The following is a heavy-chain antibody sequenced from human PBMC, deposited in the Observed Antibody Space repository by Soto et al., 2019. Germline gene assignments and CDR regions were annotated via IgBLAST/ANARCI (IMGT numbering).Heavy chain of an antibody. CDR3: ARSGGYCSGGSCPPPYYYYYGMDV. Sequence: SETLSLTCAVYCGSFSGYYWCCIRQPPGKGLERIGEINHRGSTNYNPSLKSRVTISVDTSKNQFSLKLSSVTAADTAVYYCARSGGYCSGGSCPPPYYYYYGMDVWGQGTTVTVSS. J-gene: IGHJ6*02. CDR2: INHRGST. V-gene: IGHV4-34*01. D-gene: IGHD2-15*01. CDR1: CGSFSGYY.